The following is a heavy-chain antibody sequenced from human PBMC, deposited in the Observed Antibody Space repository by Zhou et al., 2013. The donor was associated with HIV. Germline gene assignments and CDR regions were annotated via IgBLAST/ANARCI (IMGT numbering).Heavy chain of an antibody. D-gene: IGHD3-16*02. CDR1: GGSFSGSF. Sequence: QVQLQESGPGLVKPWETLSLTCAVYGGSFSGSFWSWIRQPPGKGLEWIGEITQSGSSDYNPSLKSRVTISVDTSKNQFSLKLTSVTAADTAMYYCARRGRGPTGAIWGSSRSGMDVWGQGTTVTVSS. CDR2: ITQSGSS. J-gene: IGHJ6*02. V-gene: IGHV4-34*01. CDR3: ARRGRGPTGAIWGSSRSGMDV.